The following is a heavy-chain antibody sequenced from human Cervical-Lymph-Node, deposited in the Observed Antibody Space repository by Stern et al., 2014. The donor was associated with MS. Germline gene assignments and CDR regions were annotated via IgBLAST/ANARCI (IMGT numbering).Heavy chain of an antibody. CDR3: ARGDDKTSYDY. CDR1: GYTFTNTG. V-gene: IGHV1-18*01. Sequence: VQLVQSGAEVKKPGASVKVSCKASGYTFTNTGINWVRLAPGQGPEWMGVVITYNGNTKYAQKLRGRVTMTTDTSTSTAYMELRSLRSDDTAVYYCARGDDKTSYDYWGQGTLVTVSS. D-gene: IGHD1-1*01. CDR2: VITYNGNT. J-gene: IGHJ4*02.